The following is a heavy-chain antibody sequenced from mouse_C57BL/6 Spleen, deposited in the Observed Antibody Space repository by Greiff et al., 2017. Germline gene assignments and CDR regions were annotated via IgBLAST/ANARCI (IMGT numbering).Heavy chain of an antibody. CDR3: ARSPVVLPYAMDY. V-gene: IGHV1-82*01. Sequence: QVQLKESGPELVKPGASVKISCKASGYAFSSSWMNWVKQRPGQGLEWIGRIYPGDGDTNYNGKFKGKATLTADKSSSTAYMQLSSLTSEDSAVXFCARSPVVLPYAMDYWGQGTSVTVSS. CDR2: IYPGDGDT. J-gene: IGHJ4*01. CDR1: GYAFSSSW.